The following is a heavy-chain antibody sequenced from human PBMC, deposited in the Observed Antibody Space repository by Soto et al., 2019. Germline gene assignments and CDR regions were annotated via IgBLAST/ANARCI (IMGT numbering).Heavy chain of an antibody. D-gene: IGHD5-18*01. CDR2: IYYSGST. V-gene: IGHV4-39*01. Sequence: SETLSLTCTVSGGSISTSSYFWGWIRQPPGKGLEWIGSIYYSGSTYYNPSLKSRVTISVDTSKNQFSLKLSSVTAADTAVYYCACIFSGGYGYGFYYYGMDVWGQGTTVTVSS. CDR3: ACIFSGGYGYGFYYYGMDV. J-gene: IGHJ6*02. CDR1: GGSISTSSYF.